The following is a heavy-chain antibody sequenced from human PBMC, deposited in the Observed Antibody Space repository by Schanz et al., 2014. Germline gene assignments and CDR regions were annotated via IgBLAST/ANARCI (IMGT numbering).Heavy chain of an antibody. CDR3: ARGRSLGWCDY. D-gene: IGHD2-21*01. J-gene: IGHJ4*02. V-gene: IGHV3-21*02. Sequence: VQLEESGGGLVKPGGSLRLSCAASGFTFSSYSMNWVRQAPGKGLEWVSSISRSSSSIYYADSVKGRFTISRDNAKNSLYLQMHSLRAEDTAVYYCARGRSLGWCDYWGQGTLVTVSS. CDR2: ISRSSSSI. CDR1: GFTFSSYS.